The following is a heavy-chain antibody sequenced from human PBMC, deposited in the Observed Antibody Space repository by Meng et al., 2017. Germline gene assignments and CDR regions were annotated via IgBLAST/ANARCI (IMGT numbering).Heavy chain of an antibody. Sequence: ESLKISCTASGFTFGDYAMSWVRQAPGKGLEWVSVIYSGGSTYYADSVKGRFTISRDNSKNTLYLQMNSLRAEDTAVYYCAGTSEYYDSSGYYLDSAFDYWGQGTLVTVSS. CDR3: AGTSEYYDSSGYYLDSAFDY. CDR1: GFTFGDYA. V-gene: IGHV3-53*01. J-gene: IGHJ4*02. CDR2: IYSGGST. D-gene: IGHD3-22*01.